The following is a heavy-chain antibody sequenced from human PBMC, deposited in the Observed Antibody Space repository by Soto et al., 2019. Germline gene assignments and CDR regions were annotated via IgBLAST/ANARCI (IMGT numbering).Heavy chain of an antibody. V-gene: IGHV3-64D*06. CDR3: VKTIATRDLDY. CDR1: GVTFSSYA. CDR2: ISPTGDST. J-gene: IGHJ4*02. Sequence: PGESLRLSCSAYGVTFSSYAMHWVRQAPGKGLEYVSAISPTGDSTYYADSVKGRFTISRDNSKNTLYLQMSSLRAEDTAVYYCVKTIATRDLDYWGQGTPVTVSS. D-gene: IGHD6-13*01.